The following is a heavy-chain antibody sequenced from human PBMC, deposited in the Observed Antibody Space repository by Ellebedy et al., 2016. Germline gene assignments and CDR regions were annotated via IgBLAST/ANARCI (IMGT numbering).Heavy chain of an antibody. CDR3: AAIVVPAAILYYYGMDV. CDR2: ISGSGGST. J-gene: IGHJ6*02. V-gene: IGHV3-23*01. D-gene: IGHD2-2*02. Sequence: GESLKISXAASGFTFSSYAMSWVRQAPGKGLEWVSAISGSGGSTYYADSVKGRFTISRDNSKNTLYLQMNSLRAEDTAVYYCAAIVVPAAILYYYGMDVWGQGTTVTVSS. CDR1: GFTFSSYA.